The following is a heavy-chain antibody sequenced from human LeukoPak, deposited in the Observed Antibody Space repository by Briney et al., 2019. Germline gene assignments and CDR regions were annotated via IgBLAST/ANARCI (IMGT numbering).Heavy chain of an antibody. CDR1: GFTFRSYA. J-gene: IGHJ5*02. CDR2: ISGSGGST. Sequence: GGSLRLSCAASGFTFRSYAMSWVRQAPGKGPEWVSAISGSGGSTYYADSVKGRFTISRDSSKNTLYLQMNSLRAEDTAVYYCAKALTYYDILTGYLLCAWGQGTLVTVSS. CDR3: AKALTYYDILTGYLLCA. V-gene: IGHV3-23*01. D-gene: IGHD3-9*01.